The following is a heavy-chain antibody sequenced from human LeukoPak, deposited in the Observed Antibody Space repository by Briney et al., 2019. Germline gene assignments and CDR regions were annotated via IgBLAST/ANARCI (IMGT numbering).Heavy chain of an antibody. CDR3: AIAAASGGHYFYYMGV. D-gene: IGHD6-13*01. J-gene: IGHJ6*03. Sequence: SETLSLTCTVSGGSISSYYWSWIRQPPGKGLEWIGYIYYTGSTYYNPSLKSRVTISVDTSKNQFSLKLSSVAAADTAVYYCAIAAASGGHYFYYMGVWGKGTTVTVSS. CDR1: GGSISSYY. CDR2: IYYTGST. V-gene: IGHV4-59*06.